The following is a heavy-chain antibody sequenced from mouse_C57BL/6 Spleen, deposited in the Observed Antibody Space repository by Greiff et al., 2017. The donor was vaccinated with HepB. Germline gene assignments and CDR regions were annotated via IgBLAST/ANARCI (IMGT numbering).Heavy chain of an antibody. CDR2: FHPYNDDT. CDR3: AIIYYYGSSYAMDY. J-gene: IGHJ4*01. Sequence: QVQLQQSGAELVKPGASVKMSCKASGYTFTTYPIEWMKQNHGKSLEWIGNFHPYNDDTKYNEKFKGKATLTVEKSSSTVYLELSRLTSDDSSVYYCAIIYYYGSSYAMDYWGQGTSVTVSS. CDR1: GYTFTTYP. V-gene: IGHV1-47*01. D-gene: IGHD1-1*01.